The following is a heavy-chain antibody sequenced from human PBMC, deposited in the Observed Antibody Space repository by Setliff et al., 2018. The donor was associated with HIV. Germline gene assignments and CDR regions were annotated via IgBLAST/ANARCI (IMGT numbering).Heavy chain of an antibody. V-gene: IGHV1-18*01. Sequence: ASVKVSCKASGYTLTNYGFSWVRQAPGQGLEWMGWISADNGDTNYPQKLQGRVTMTTDTSTSTAYMELRSLRSDDTAVYYCARVIDYGVLYWSYYMDVWGKGTTVTVSS. CDR2: ISADNGDT. J-gene: IGHJ6*03. CDR3: ARVIDYGVLYWSYYMDV. D-gene: IGHD4-17*01. CDR1: GYTLTNYG.